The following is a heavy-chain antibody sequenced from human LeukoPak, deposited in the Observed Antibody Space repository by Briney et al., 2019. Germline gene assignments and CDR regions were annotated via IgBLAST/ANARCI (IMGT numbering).Heavy chain of an antibody. D-gene: IGHD2-21*01. Sequence: GGSLRLSCAGSGFTFSSYAMSWARQAPGKGLEWVSTIIGSGVTTYYADSVKGRFTISRDNSKNTLYLQVNSLRAEDTAVYYCAKDFRIGYSAHFDYWGQGALVTVSS. CDR1: GFTFSSYA. J-gene: IGHJ4*02. V-gene: IGHV3-23*01. CDR3: AKDFRIGYSAHFDY. CDR2: IIGSGVTT.